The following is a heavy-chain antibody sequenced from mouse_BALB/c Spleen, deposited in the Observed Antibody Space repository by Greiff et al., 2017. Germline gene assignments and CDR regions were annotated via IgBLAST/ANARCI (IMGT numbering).Heavy chain of an antibody. Sequence: VQLKESGPSLVKPSQTLSLTCSVTGDSITSGYWNWIRKFPGNKLEYMGYISYSGSTYYNPSLKSRISITRDTSKNQYYLQLNSVTTEDTATYYCARYGYSYYYAMDYWGQGTSVTVSS. CDR2: ISYSGST. D-gene: IGHD2-3*01. CDR3: ARYGYSYYYAMDY. V-gene: IGHV3-8*02. CDR1: GDSITSGY. J-gene: IGHJ4*01.